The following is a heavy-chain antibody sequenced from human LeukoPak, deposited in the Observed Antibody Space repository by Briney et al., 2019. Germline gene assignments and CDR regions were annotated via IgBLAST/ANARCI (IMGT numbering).Heavy chain of an antibody. CDR2: IYYSGST. CDR3: ARGLARYCSGGSCYVY. D-gene: IGHD2-15*01. V-gene: IGHV4-59*12. Sequence: SETLFLTCTVSGGSISSYYWSWIRQPPGKGLEWIGYIYYSGSTNYNPSLKSRVTISVDTSKNQFSLKLSSVTAADTAVYYCARGLARYCSGGSCYVYWGQGTLVTVSS. J-gene: IGHJ4*02. CDR1: GGSISSYY.